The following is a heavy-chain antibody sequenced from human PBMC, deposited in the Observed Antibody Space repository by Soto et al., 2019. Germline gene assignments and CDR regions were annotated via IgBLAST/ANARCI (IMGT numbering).Heavy chain of an antibody. CDR1: GGTFSSYT. J-gene: IGHJ4*02. Sequence: QVQLVQSGAEVKKPGSSVKVSCKASGGTFSSYTISWVRQAPGQGLEWMGRIIPILGIANYAQKFQGRVTITADKSTSTAYMELSSLRSEDTAVYYCARDRIPRDFDWLLREAGYFDYWGQGTLVTVSS. CDR2: IIPILGIA. V-gene: IGHV1-69*08. CDR3: ARDRIPRDFDWLLREAGYFDY. D-gene: IGHD3-9*01.